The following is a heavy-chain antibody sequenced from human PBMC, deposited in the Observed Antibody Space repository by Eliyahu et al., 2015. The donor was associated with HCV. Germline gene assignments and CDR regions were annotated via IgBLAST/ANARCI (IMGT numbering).Heavy chain of an antibody. Sequence: EVQLVESGGGLVKPGGSLRLSCAASGFTFSSYNMNWVRQAPGKGLEWVSSISGSSHYIYYADSVRGRFTISRDNAKNSLFLQMNSLRAEDTALYYCAREELSLSDFDVWGQGTTVTVSS. CDR1: GFTFSSYN. CDR3: AREELSLSDFDV. CDR2: ISGSSHYI. V-gene: IGHV3-21*01. J-gene: IGHJ6*02. D-gene: IGHD1-7*01.